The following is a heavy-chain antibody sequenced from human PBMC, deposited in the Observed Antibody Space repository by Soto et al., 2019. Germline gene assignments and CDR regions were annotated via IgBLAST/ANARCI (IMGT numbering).Heavy chain of an antibody. V-gene: IGHV3-30*18. CDR2: ISYDGSNK. D-gene: IGHD3-3*01. J-gene: IGHJ6*02. CDR3: AKDLFAGVFGMVKHYYYYYGMDV. Sequence: QVQLVESGGGVVQPGRSLRLSCAASGFTFSSYGMHWVRQAPGKGLEWVAVISYDGSNKYYADSVTGRFTISRDNSKNTLYLEMNSLRAEDTAVYYCAKDLFAGVFGMVKHYYYYYGMDVLCQGTTVTVSS. CDR1: GFTFSSYG.